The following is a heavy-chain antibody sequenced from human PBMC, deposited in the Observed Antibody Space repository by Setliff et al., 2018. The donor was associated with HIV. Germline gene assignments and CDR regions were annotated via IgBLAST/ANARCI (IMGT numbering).Heavy chain of an antibody. V-gene: IGHV3-7*01. CDR3: ARGGYPRL. D-gene: IGHD5-18*01. CDR1: RFDFNNYW. CDR2: IGQDGSEK. Sequence: PGGSLRLSCAASRFDFNNYWMCWVRQAPGKGLEWVANIGQDGSEKNYVDSVKGRFTISRDNAENLLYLQMNSLRAEDTAVYYCARGGYPRLWGQGTLVTVSS. J-gene: IGHJ4*02.